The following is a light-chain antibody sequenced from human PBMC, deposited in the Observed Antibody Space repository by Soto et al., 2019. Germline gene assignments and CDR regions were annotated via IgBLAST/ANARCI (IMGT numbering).Light chain of an antibody. J-gene: IGKJ5*01. CDR3: QQRSNWPPT. CDR2: GSS. V-gene: IGKV3D-20*02. Sequence: EVVLTQSPGTLTLSPGDRGTLSCRASQSVSKSYLAWYQQKPGQAPRLLIYGSSSRATGIPDRFSGSGSGTDFTLSISSLEPEDFAVYYCQQRSNWPPTFGQGRRL. CDR1: QSVSKSY.